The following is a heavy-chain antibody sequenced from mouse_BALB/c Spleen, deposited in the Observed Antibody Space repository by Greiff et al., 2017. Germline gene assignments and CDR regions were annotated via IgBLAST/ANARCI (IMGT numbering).Heavy chain of an antibody. Sequence: VKLMESGPGLVAPSQSLSITCTVSGFSLTGYGVNWVRQPPGKGLEWLGMIWGDGSTDYNSALKSRLSISKDNSKSQVFLKMNSLQTDDTARYYCAREGNDYDYAMDYWGQGASVTVSS. CDR1: GFSLTGYG. D-gene: IGHD2-4*01. V-gene: IGHV2-6-7*01. J-gene: IGHJ4*01. CDR3: AREGNDYDYAMDY. CDR2: IWGDGST.